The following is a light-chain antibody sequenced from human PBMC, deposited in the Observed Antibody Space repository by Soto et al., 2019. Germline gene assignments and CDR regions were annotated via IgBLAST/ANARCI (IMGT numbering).Light chain of an antibody. J-gene: IGLJ1*01. Sequence: QSVLTQPPSVSAAPGQKVTISCSGSSSNIGGNSVSWYQQLPGTAPKLLIYDDNKRPSGIPDRFSGSKSGTSATLGITGFQTGDEADHYCGSWDSSLSPYVSGNGTKVT. CDR2: DDN. CDR1: SSNIGGNS. CDR3: GSWDSSLSPYV. V-gene: IGLV1-51*01.